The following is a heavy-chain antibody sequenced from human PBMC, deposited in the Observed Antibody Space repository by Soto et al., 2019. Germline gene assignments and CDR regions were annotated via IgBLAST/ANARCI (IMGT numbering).Heavy chain of an antibody. CDR1: GGSFSGYY. Sequence: PSETLSLTCAVYGGSFSGYYWSWIRQPPGKGLEWIGEINHSGSTNYNPSLKSRVTISMDTSRNHFSLILSSVTAADTAVYYCARAPYGSGTKPYYFDYWGQGTLVTVSS. CDR2: INHSGST. J-gene: IGHJ4*02. D-gene: IGHD3-10*01. CDR3: ARAPYGSGTKPYYFDY. V-gene: IGHV4-34*01.